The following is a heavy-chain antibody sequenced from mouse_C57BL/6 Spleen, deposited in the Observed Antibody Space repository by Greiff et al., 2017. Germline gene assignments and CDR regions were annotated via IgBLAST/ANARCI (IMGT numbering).Heavy chain of an antibody. D-gene: IGHD1-1*01. CDR1: GYSFTGYY. CDR2: INPSTGGT. Sequence: VQLQQSGPELVKPGASVKISCKASGYSFTGYYMNWVKQSPEKSLEWIGEINPSTGGTTYNQKFKAKATLTVDKSSSTAYMQLKSLTSEDSAVYYCARSYGSSYWYFDVGGTGTTVTVSS. J-gene: IGHJ1*03. V-gene: IGHV1-42*01. CDR3: ARSYGSSYWYFDV.